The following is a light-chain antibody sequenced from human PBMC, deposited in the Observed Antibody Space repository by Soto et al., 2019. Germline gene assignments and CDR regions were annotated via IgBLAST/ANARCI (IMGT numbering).Light chain of an antibody. CDR2: AAS. CDR1: QGISSS. J-gene: IGKJ4*01. CDR3: QQANSFLLT. Sequence: DIQMTQSPSSVSASVGDRVTITCRASQGISSSLAWYQQKPGKVPKLLIYAASSLQSGVPSRFSGSGSGTDFTLTITSLQPEDFATYYCQQANSFLLTFGGGTKVDIK. V-gene: IGKV1D-12*01.